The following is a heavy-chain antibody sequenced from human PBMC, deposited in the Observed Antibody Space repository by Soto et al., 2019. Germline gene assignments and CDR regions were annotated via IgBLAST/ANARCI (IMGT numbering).Heavy chain of an antibody. CDR2: IVPMYDTP. J-gene: IGHJ3*02. CDR3: ARERGDRLVAGSDAFER. D-gene: IGHD6-19*01. CDR1: GGTFSRYS. V-gene: IGHV1-69*01. Sequence: QVQLVQSGADMKNPGSSVRVSCKASGGTFSRYSISCVRQAPGQGPEWIGGIVPMYDTPVYSQKFQGRVTITADESTTTCYMERRSLRSEDTAVYFCARERGDRLVAGSDAFERWGQGTVVTVSS.